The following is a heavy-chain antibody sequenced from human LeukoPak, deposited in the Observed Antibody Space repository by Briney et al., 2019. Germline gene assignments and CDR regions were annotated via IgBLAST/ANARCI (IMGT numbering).Heavy chain of an antibody. Sequence: ASVKVSCKASGYTFTGYYMHCVRQAPGQGLEWMGWINPNSGGTNYAQKFQGRVTMTRDTSISTAYMELSRLRSDDTAVYYCAAIQRGGGVITIFDYWGQGTLVTVSS. D-gene: IGHD3-10*01. V-gene: IGHV1-2*02. CDR2: INPNSGGT. CDR3: AAIQRGGGVITIFDY. CDR1: GYTFTGYY. J-gene: IGHJ4*02.